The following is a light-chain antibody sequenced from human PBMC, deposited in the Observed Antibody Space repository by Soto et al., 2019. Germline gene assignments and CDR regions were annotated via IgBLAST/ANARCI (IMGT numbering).Light chain of an antibody. CDR3: QQYNSYWT. J-gene: IGKJ1*01. CDR1: QSISSW. CDR2: KAS. V-gene: IGKV1-5*03. Sequence: DIQMTQSPSTLSASVGDRVMITCRASQSISSWLAWYQQKPGKAPKLLIYKASSLESGVPSRFSGSGSGTEFTLTISSLQPDDFAIYYCQQYNSYWTFGQGTKVEIK.